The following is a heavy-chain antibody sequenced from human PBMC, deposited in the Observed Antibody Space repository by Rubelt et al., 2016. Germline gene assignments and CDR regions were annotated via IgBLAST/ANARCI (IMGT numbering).Heavy chain of an antibody. J-gene: IGHJ2*01. CDR1: GFTFSTNG. D-gene: IGHD4-17*01. CDR3: AGGLTTGISYFDL. CDR2: IGPAGDT. Sequence: GGGVVQPGGSLRLSCAASGFTFSTNGMHWVRQAAGKGLEWVSSIGPAGDTFYPGSVKGRFTISRENAKNSLYLQMNSLSAEDTAVYYCAGGLTTGISYFDLWGRGTLVTVSS. V-gene: IGHV3-13*01.